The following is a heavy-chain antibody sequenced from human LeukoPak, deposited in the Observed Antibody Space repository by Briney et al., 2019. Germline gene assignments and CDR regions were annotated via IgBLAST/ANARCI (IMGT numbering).Heavy chain of an antibody. Sequence: GGSLRLSCAASGFTFSSYAMHWVRQAPGKGLEWVAVISYDGSNKYYADSVKGRFTTSRDNSKNTLYLQMNSLRAEDTAVDXXXXXXXXXXXXXXXXQGTLVTVSS. CDR2: ISYDGSNK. CDR3: XXXXXXXXXXXX. CDR1: GFTFSSYA. V-gene: IGHV3-30*01. J-gene: IGHJ4*02.